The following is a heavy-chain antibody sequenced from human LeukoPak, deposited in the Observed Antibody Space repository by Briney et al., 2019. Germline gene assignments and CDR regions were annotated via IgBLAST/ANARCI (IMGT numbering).Heavy chain of an antibody. CDR1: GGSISSYY. J-gene: IGHJ3*02. CDR3: ARDVPGSSGYLGSAFDI. CDR2: IYTSGST. D-gene: IGHD3-22*01. V-gene: IGHV4-4*07. Sequence: PSETLSLTCTVSGGSISSYYWSWIRQPGGKGLEWIGRIYTSGSTNYNPSLRSRVTISVDKSKNQFSLKLSSVTAADTAVYYCARDVPGSSGYLGSAFDIWGQGTMVTVSS.